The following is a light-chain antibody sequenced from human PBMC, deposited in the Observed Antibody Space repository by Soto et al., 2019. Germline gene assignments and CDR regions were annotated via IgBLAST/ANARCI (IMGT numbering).Light chain of an antibody. CDR1: QSLLHSNGYNY. V-gene: IGKV2-28*01. CDR3: MQALQTPLT. Sequence: DILMTQSPLSLPVTPGEPASISCRSSQSLLHSNGYNYLDWYLQKPGQSPQVLIYLGSNRASGVPDRFSGSGSGTDFTLKISRVEAEDVGVYYCMQALQTPLTFGGGTKVEIK. J-gene: IGKJ4*01. CDR2: LGS.